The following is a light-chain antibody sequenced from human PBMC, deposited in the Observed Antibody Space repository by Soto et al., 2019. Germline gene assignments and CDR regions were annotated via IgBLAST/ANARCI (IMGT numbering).Light chain of an antibody. CDR2: DVT. J-gene: IGLJ1*01. CDR1: SSDVGDYNY. CDR3: CSYAGNYTHV. Sequence: QSVLTQPRSVSGSPGQSVTISCTGTSSDVGDYNYVSWYQQHPGKAPKLMIYDVTKRPSGVPDRFSGSKSGNTASLTIPGLQAEDEADYYCCSYAGNYTHVFGTGTKVTVL. V-gene: IGLV2-11*01.